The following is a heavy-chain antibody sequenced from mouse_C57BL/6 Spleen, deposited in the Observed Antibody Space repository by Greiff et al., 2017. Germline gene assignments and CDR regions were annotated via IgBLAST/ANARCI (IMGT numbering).Heavy chain of an antibody. CDR2: INPSSGYT. D-gene: IGHD3-2*02. CDR1: GYTFTSYT. V-gene: IGHV1-4*01. CDR3: ERDSSDAMDY. J-gene: IGHJ4*01. Sequence: VQLVESGAELARPGASVKMSCKASGYTFTSYTMHWVKQRPGQGLEWIGYINPSSGYTKYNQKFKDKATLTADKSYSTAYMQLSNLTSEDSAVYYRERDSSDAMDYWGQGTSVTVSS.